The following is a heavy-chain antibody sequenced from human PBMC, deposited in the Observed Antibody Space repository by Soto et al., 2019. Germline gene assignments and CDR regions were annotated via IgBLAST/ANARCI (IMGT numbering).Heavy chain of an antibody. CDR1: GFTFSSYS. V-gene: IGHV3-21*04. D-gene: IGHD5-18*01. J-gene: IGHJ4*02. Sequence: PGGSLRLSCAASGFTFSSYSMNWVRQAPGKGLEWVSSISSSSSYIYYADSVKGRFTISRDNAKNSLYLQMNSLRAEDTAVYYCARGSGYGFGIDYWGQGIVVTVSS. CDR2: ISSSSSYI. CDR3: ARGSGYGFGIDY.